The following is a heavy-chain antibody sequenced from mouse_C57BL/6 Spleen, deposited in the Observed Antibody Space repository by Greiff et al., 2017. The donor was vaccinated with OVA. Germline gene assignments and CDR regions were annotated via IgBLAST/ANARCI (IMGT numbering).Heavy chain of an antibody. Sequence: QVQLQQPGAELVKPGASVKLSCKASAYTFTSYWMHWVKQRPGQGLEWIGMIHPNSGSTNYNEKFKSKATLTVDKSSSTAYMQLSSLTSEDSAVYYCARSAQATYYFDYWGQGTTLTVSS. CDR1: AYTFTSYW. D-gene: IGHD3-2*02. CDR3: ARSAQATYYFDY. CDR2: IHPNSGST. J-gene: IGHJ2*01. V-gene: IGHV1-64*01.